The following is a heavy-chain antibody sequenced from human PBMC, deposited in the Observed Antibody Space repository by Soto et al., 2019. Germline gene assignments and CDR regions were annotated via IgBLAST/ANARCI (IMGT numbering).Heavy chain of an antibody. CDR3: ASPVSGSYCCGDCYLYSWFDS. CDR2: IRSKSNDYAT. V-gene: IGHV3-73*01. CDR1: GFRFSDSA. Sequence: GGSLRLSCAASGFRFSDSAMHWVRQASGKGLEWVGRIRSKSNDYATRYAASVKGRFTISRDDSNNTAYLEMNNVKAEDAAVYYCASPVSGSYCCGDCYLYSWFDSWGQGTTVTVSS. D-gene: IGHD2-21*02. J-gene: IGHJ5*01.